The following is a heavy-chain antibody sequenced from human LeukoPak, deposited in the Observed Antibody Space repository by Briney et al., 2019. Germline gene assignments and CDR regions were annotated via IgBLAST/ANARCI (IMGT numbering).Heavy chain of an antibody. D-gene: IGHD1-1*01. CDR2: IWYDGSNK. J-gene: IGHJ4*02. CDR3: ARSKGRNDACLDY. CDR1: GFTFSSYG. V-gene: IGHV3-33*01. Sequence: GGSLRLSCAASGFTFSSYGMHWVRQAPGKGLEWVAVIWYDGSNKYYADSVKGRFTISRDNSKNTLYLQMNSLRAEDTAVYYCARSKGRNDACLDYWGQGTLVTVSS.